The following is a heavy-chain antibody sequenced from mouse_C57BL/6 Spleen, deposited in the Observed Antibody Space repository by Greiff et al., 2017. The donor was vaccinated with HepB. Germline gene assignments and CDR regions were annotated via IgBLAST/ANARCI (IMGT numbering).Heavy chain of an antibody. Sequence: VQGVESGAELVKPGASVKLSCKASGYTFTEYTIHWVKQRSGQGLEWIGWFYPGSGSIKYNEKFKDKATLTADKSSSTVYMELSRLTSEDSAVYFCARHEERVTTGGSYFDYWGQGTTLTVSS. V-gene: IGHV1-62-2*01. D-gene: IGHD1-1*01. CDR2: FYPGSGSI. CDR1: GYTFTEYT. J-gene: IGHJ2*01. CDR3: ARHEERVTTGGSYFDY.